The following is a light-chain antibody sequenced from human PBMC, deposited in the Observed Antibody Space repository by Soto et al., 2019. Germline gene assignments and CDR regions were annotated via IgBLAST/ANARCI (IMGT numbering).Light chain of an antibody. CDR1: SSDVGSYNL. Sequence: QSALTQPASVSGSPGQSITISCTGTSSDVGSYNLVSWYQQHPGKAPNFMIYEVSKRPSGVSNRFSGSKSGNTASLTISGLQAEDEADYYCCSYAGISTFVVFGGGTKVTVL. J-gene: IGLJ2*01. CDR3: CSYAGISTFVV. CDR2: EVS. V-gene: IGLV2-23*02.